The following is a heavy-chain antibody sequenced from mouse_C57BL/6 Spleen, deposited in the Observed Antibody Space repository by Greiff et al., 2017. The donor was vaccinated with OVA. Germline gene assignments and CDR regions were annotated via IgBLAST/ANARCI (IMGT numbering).Heavy chain of an antibody. CDR2: ISYDGSN. Sequence: EVKLEESGPGLVKPSQSLSLTCSVTGYSITSGYYWNWIRQFPGNKLEWMGYISYDGSNNYNPSLKNRISITRDTSKNQFFLKLNSVTTEDTATYYCARDRGPYAMDYWGQGTSVTVSS. J-gene: IGHJ4*01. CDR1: GYSITSGYY. D-gene: IGHD3-1*01. V-gene: IGHV3-6*01. CDR3: ARDRGPYAMDY.